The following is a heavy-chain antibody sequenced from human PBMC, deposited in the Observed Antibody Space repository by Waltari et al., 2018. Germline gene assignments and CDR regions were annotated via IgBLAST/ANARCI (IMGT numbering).Heavy chain of an antibody. V-gene: IGHV3-74*01. CDR1: GFTFVSYW. CDR2: VNKDGSGT. CDR3: ARVAPNWSVDL. Sequence: EVQLVESGGGLAQPGGSLRLPCAASGFTFVSYWMHWVRQPPGKGLVWLSRVNKDGSGTIYADSVKGRFTISRDNGKNTLYLQMNSLRAEDTGVYYCARVAPNWSVDLWGRGTLVTVSS. J-gene: IGHJ2*01.